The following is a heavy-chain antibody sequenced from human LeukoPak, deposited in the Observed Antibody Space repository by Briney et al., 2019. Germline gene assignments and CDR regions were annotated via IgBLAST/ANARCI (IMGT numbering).Heavy chain of an antibody. CDR1: GFSFSSYA. D-gene: IGHD5-18*01. V-gene: IGHV3-30-3*01. CDR2: TTSDESNK. Sequence: GGSLRLSCAVSGFSFSSYAMHWVRQAAGKGLEWVAITTSDESNKHYADSVKGRFTISRDNSKNTLYLQMNSLRAEDTAVYYCARESGALRGYSFGLWGQGTLVTVSS. CDR3: ARESGALRGYSFGL. J-gene: IGHJ4*02.